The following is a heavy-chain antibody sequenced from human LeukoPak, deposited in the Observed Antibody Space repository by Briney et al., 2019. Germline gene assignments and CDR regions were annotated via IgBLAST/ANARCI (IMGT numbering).Heavy chain of an antibody. CDR2: MNPNSGNT. J-gene: IGHJ6*03. CDR3: ARVVSSSWLYYYYYMDV. CDR1: GYTFTSYD. D-gene: IGHD6-13*01. Sequence: ASVKVSCKASGYTFTSYDINWVRQATGQGLEWMGWMNPNSGNTGYAQKFQGRVTMTRNTSISTAYMELSSLRSEDTAVYYCARVVSSSWLYYYYYMDVWGKGTTVTISS. V-gene: IGHV1-8*01.